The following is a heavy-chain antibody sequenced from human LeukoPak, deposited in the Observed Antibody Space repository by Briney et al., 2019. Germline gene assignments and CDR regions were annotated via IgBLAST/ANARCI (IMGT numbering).Heavy chain of an antibody. CDR2: IQDDGSVK. CDR3: ATYTNWVAGDV. J-gene: IGHJ6*02. V-gene: IGHV3-7*01. D-gene: IGHD1-1*01. Sequence: GGSLRHSCAHSGFTFSKSWISWDRQAPGQGLEWVAAIQDDGSVKDYVDSVKGRFTISRDNAKNSLYLQMNSLRAEDTAVYYCATYTNWVAGDVWGQGTTVSVSS. CDR1: GFTFSKSW.